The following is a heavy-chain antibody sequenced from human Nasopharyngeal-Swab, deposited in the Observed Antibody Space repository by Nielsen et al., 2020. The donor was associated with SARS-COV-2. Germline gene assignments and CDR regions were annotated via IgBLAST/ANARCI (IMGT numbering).Heavy chain of an antibody. CDR3: ARWSSWYNWLDP. CDR2: INYIGTT. V-gene: IGHV4-39*01. D-gene: IGHD6-13*01. CDR1: GDSISTGRYS. J-gene: IGHJ5*02. Sequence: SETLSLTCAVSGDSISTGRYSWDWIRQPPGKGRAWFGSINYIGTTYYNRSLKSRVTISVDTSKNQFSLKLNSATAADTAVYYCARWSSWYNWLDPWGQGTQVIVSS.